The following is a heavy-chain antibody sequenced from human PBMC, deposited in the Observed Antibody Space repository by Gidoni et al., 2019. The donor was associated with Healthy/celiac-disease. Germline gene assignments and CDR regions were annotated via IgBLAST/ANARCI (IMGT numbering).Heavy chain of an antibody. CDR3: AKDPGDYYGSGSYFDY. CDR2: ISGSGGST. D-gene: IGHD3-10*01. J-gene: IGHJ4*02. CDR1: GFTFSSYA. Sequence: EVQLLESGGGLVQPGGSLRLSCAASGFTFSSYAMSWVRQAPGKGLEWVSAISGSGGSTYYADSVKGRFTISRDNSKNTLYLQMNSLRAEDTAVYYCAKDPGDYYGSGSYFDYWGQGTLVTVSS. V-gene: IGHV3-23*01.